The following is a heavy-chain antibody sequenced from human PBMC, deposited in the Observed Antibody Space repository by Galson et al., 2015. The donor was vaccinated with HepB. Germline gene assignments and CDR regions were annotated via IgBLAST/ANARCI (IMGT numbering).Heavy chain of an antibody. V-gene: IGHV3-30-3*01. Sequence: SLRLSCAASGFAFSGYTMHWVRQAPGKSLEWVTMMSYDGNTKYYADSVKGRFTISRDNSKSTLYLQMNTLTAEDTAVYCCGRYDYWGQGTLVTVSS. CDR2: MSYDGNTK. J-gene: IGHJ4*02. CDR1: GFAFSGYT. CDR3: GRYDY.